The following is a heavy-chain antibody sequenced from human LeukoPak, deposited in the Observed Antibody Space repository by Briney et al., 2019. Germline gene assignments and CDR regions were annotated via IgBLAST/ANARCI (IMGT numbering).Heavy chain of an antibody. CDR3: ARDVLLWFGELSYAFDI. D-gene: IGHD3-10*01. V-gene: IGHV1-2*02. Sequence: ASVKVSCKASGYTLTGYYMHWVRQAPGQGLEWMGWINPNSGGTNYAQKFQGRVTMTRDTSISTAYMELSRLRSDDTAVYYCARDVLLWFGELSYAFDIWGQGTMVTVSS. CDR1: GYTLTGYY. J-gene: IGHJ3*02. CDR2: INPNSGGT.